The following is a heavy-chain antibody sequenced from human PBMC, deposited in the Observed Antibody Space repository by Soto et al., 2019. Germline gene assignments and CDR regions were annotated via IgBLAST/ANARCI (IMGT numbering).Heavy chain of an antibody. CDR2: FDPEDGET. CDR3: ATAIAHFNRSYWKLDY. D-gene: IGHD1-26*01. J-gene: IGHJ4*02. CDR1: GYTLTELS. Sequence: GASVKVSCKVSGYTLTELSMHWVRQAPGKGLEWMGGFDPEDGETIYAQKFQGRVTMTEDTSTDTAYTELSSLRSEDTAVYYCATAIAHFNRSYWKLDYWGQGTLVTVSS. V-gene: IGHV1-24*01.